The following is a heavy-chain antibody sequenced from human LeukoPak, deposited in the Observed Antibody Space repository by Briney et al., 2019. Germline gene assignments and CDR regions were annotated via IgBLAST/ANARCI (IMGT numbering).Heavy chain of an antibody. CDR3: AKLRDYYFDY. CDR1: GFTFSSYD. CDR2: IRYDGSNE. Sequence: GGSLRLSCAASGFTFSSYDMHWVRQAPGKGLEWVAFIRYDGSNEYYADSVKGRFTISRDNSKNTLYLQMNSLRAEDTAVYYCAKLRDYYFDYWGQGTLVTVSS. V-gene: IGHV3-30*02. J-gene: IGHJ4*02. D-gene: IGHD2-21*02.